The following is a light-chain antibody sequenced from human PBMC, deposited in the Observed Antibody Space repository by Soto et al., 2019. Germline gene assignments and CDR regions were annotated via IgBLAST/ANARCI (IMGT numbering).Light chain of an antibody. V-gene: IGKV1-8*01. CDR1: QGISSY. J-gene: IGKJ1*01. Sequence: AIRMTQSPSSCSASTGDRVTVTWRASQGISSYLAWYQQKPGKAPKLLIYAASTMQSGIPARFSGSGSGTEFTLTISSLQPEDFAAYYCQQYNSWSVTFGQGTKVDIK. CDR3: QQYNSWSVT. CDR2: AAS.